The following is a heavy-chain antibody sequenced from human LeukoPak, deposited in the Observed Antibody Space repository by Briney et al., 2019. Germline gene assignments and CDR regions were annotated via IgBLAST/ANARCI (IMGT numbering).Heavy chain of an antibody. J-gene: IGHJ4*02. D-gene: IGHD1-26*01. CDR3: AKASKWEPFDY. Sequence: PGGSLRLSCAASGFTFDDYGMSWVRHAPGKGLEWVSGINWNGGSTYYADSVKGRFTISRDDSKNTLYLQMNSLRAEDTAVYYCAKASKWEPFDYWGQGTLVTVSS. CDR2: INWNGGST. CDR1: GFTFDDYG. V-gene: IGHV3-23*01.